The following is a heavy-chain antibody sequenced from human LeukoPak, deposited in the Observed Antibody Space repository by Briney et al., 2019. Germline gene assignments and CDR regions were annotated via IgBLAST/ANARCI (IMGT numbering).Heavy chain of an antibody. J-gene: IGHJ6*03. Sequence: GGSLRLSCAASGFTFSSYEMNWVRQAPGKGLEWVSYISSSGSTIYYADSVKGRFTISRDNAKNSLYLQMNSLRAEDTAVYYCAREGCSSTSCYYYYYYYMDVWGKGTTVTISS. D-gene: IGHD2-2*01. CDR3: AREGCSSTSCYYYYYYYMDV. CDR1: GFTFSSYE. CDR2: ISSSGSTI. V-gene: IGHV3-48*03.